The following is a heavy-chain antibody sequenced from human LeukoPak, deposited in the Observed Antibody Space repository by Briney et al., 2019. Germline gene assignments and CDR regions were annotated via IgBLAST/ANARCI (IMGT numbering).Heavy chain of an antibody. V-gene: IGHV3-21*01. Sequence: GGSLRLSCAASGFTFSSYAMSWVRQAPGKGLEWVSSISSSSSYIYYADSVKGRFTISRDNAKNSLYLQMNSLRAEDTAVYYCARDHSSGCFDYWGQGTLDTVSS. D-gene: IGHD6-19*01. CDR2: ISSSSSYI. CDR1: GFTFSSYA. J-gene: IGHJ4*02. CDR3: ARDHSSGCFDY.